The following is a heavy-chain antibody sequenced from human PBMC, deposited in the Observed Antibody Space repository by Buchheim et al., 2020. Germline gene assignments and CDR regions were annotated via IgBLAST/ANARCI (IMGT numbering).Heavy chain of an antibody. CDR3: ARGEGNYDILTGYYMDAGP. J-gene: IGHJ5*02. V-gene: IGHV1-8*01. Sequence: QVQLVQSGAEVKKPGASVKVSCKASGYTFTSYDINWVRQATGQGLEWMGWMNPNSGNTGYAQKFQGRVTMTRNTSIRTASMELSSLRSEDTAVYYCARGEGNYDILTGYYMDAGPWGQGTL. CDR1: GYTFTSYD. D-gene: IGHD3-9*01. CDR2: MNPNSGNT.